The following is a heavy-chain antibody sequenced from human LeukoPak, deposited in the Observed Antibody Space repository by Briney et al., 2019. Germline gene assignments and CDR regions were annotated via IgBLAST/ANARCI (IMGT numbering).Heavy chain of an antibody. CDR2: ISSRSTYT. D-gene: IGHD2-2*02. J-gene: IGHJ5*02. CDR3: AKDDQGDCTSSSCYRWFDP. CDR1: GFTFSNHA. Sequence: GGSLRLSCAASGFTFSNHAMSWVRQAPGKRPEWVSSISSRSTYTDYADSVKGRFTISRDNSKNTLNLQMHSLRAEDTAVYYCAKDDQGDCTSSSCYRWFDPWGQGTRVSVSS. V-gene: IGHV3-23*01.